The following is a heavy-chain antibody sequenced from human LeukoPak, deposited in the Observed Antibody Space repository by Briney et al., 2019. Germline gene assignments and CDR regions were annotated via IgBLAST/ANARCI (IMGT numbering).Heavy chain of an antibody. V-gene: IGHV4-59*01. J-gene: IGHJ3*02. CDR1: GGSISSYY. Sequence: SETLSLTCTVSGGSISSYYCSWIRQPPGKGLEWIGYIYYSGSTNYNPSLKSRVTISVDTSKNQFSLKLSSVTAADTAVYYCARARRGPDAFDIWGQGTMVTVSP. CDR3: ARARRGPDAFDI. CDR2: IYYSGST. D-gene: IGHD1-14*01.